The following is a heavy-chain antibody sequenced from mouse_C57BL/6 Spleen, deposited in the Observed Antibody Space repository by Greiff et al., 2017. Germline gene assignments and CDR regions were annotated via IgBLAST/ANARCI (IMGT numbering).Heavy chain of an antibody. CDR2: ISSGGSYT. CDR3: ARGGYYYGSSYLGWYFDV. CDR1: GFTFSSYG. D-gene: IGHD1-1*01. Sequence: EVNLVESGGDLVKPGGSLKLSCAASGFTFSSYGMSWVRQTPDKRLEWVATISSGGSYTYYPDSVKGRFTISRDNAKNTLYLQMSSLKSEDTAMYYCARGGYYYGSSYLGWYFDVWGTGTTVTVSS. J-gene: IGHJ1*03. V-gene: IGHV5-6*01.